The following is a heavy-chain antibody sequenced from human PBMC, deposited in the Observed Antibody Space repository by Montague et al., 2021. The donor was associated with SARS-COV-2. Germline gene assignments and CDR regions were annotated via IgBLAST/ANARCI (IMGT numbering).Heavy chain of an antibody. Sequence: SETLSLTCSVSGGSISSYYWSWIRQSQGKGLERIGYIFHSGITDYNHSLKSRVTISVAMSKNKNSLQLNSVTAADSAVYYCARTEYNWNDWFDPWGQGTLVTVSS. CDR2: IFHSGIT. D-gene: IGHD1-20*01. CDR3: ARTEYNWNDWFDP. J-gene: IGHJ5*02. CDR1: GGSISSYY. V-gene: IGHV4-59*13.